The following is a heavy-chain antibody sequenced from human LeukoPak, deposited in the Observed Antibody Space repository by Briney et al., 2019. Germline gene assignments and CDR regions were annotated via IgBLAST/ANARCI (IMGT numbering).Heavy chain of an antibody. D-gene: IGHD2-15*01. J-gene: IGHJ4*02. CDR3: TTFPIHRGSLWYFDY. Sequence: GGSLRLSCAASGFTFSNYWMHWVRQAPGKGLVWVSRINTDGSDTTYADSVKGRFTISRDNAKNTLYLQMKSLSAEDTAVYYCTTFPIHRGSLWYFDYWGQGTLVTVSS. CDR2: INTDGSDT. CDR1: GFTFSNYW. V-gene: IGHV3-74*01.